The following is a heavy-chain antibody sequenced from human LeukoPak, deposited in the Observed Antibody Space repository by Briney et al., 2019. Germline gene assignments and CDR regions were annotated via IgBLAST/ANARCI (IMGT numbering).Heavy chain of an antibody. D-gene: IGHD2-2*02. Sequence: ASVKVSCKASGYTFTGYYMHWVRQAPGQGLEWMGWISAYNGNTNYAQKLQGRVTMTTDTSTSTAYMELRSLRSDDTAVYYCARRDCSSTSCYTIGMDVWGQGTTVTVSS. J-gene: IGHJ6*02. CDR3: ARRDCSSTSCYTIGMDV. CDR1: GYTFTGYY. CDR2: ISAYNGNT. V-gene: IGHV1-18*04.